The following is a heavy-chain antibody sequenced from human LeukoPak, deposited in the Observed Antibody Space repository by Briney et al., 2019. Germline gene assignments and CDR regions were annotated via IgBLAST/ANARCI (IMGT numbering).Heavy chain of an antibody. D-gene: IGHD3-3*01. CDR1: GFTFSSYW. Sequence: PGGSLRLSCAASGFTFSSYWMSWVRQAPGKGLEWVANIRQDGSEKYYVDSVKGRFTISRDNAKNSLYLQMNSLRAEDTAVYYCATKVPGGVTLPAAFDIWGQGTMVTVSS. CDR3: ATKVPGGVTLPAAFDI. J-gene: IGHJ3*02. CDR2: IRQDGSEK. V-gene: IGHV3-7*03.